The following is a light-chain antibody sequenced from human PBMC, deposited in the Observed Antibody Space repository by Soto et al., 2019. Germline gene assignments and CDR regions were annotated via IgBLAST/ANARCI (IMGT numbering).Light chain of an antibody. CDR2: DVS. Sequence: QSALTQPASVSGSPGQSITISCTGTSSDVGGYNYVSWYQHHPGRAPKLMIYDVSNRPSGVSNRFSGSKSGNTASLTISRLQAEDEADYYCGSYTSSNTLVFGGGTKLTVL. CDR3: GSYTSSNTLV. CDR1: SSDVGGYNY. J-gene: IGLJ2*01. V-gene: IGLV2-14*03.